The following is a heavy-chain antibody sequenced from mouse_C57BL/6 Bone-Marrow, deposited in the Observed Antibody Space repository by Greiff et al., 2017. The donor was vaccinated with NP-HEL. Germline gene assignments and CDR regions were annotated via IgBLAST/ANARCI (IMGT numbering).Heavy chain of an antibody. J-gene: IGHJ4*01. D-gene: IGHD1-1*01. CDR2: IYPGSGST. Sequence: QVQLQQPGAELVKPGASVKMSFKASGYTFTSYWITWVKQRPGQGLEWIGDIYPGSGSTNYNEKFKSKATLTVDTSSSTAYMQLSSLTSEDSAVYYCARSGYYGSRELYYAMDYWGQGTSVTVSS. V-gene: IGHV1-55*01. CDR1: GYTFTSYW. CDR3: ARSGYYGSRELYYAMDY.